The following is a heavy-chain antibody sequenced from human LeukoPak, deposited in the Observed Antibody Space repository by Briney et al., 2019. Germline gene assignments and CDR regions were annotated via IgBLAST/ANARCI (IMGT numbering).Heavy chain of an antibody. D-gene: IGHD3-10*01. CDR3: AREIFGAGSYPHL. CDR2: IWHDGSHK. J-gene: IGHJ4*02. V-gene: IGHV3-33*01. CDR1: GFAFNTYA. Sequence: GGSLRLSCAASGFAFNTYAMHWGPQAPGQGLEWVALIWHDGSHKFYSNSVRGQFTISRDNSKNTVSLQMNNLRPEDTAVYYCAREIFGAGSYPHLWGQGTLVTVSS.